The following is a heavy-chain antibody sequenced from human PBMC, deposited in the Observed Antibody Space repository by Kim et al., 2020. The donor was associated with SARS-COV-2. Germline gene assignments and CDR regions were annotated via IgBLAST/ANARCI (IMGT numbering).Heavy chain of an antibody. J-gene: IGHJ4*02. D-gene: IGHD6-13*01. V-gene: IGHV3-30*02. CDR3: AKDLAHGEQLVSFDY. Sequence: DSVKGRFTISRDNSKNTLYLQMNSLRTEDSAVYYCAKDLAHGEQLVSFDYWGQGTLVTVSS.